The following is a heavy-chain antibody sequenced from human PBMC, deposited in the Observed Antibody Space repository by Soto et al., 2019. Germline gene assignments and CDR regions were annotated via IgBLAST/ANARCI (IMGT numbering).Heavy chain of an antibody. CDR3: ARLGIVGATLAFDI. V-gene: IGHV1-8*01. CDR2: MNPNSGKT. CDR1: GYTFANND. J-gene: IGHJ3*02. Sequence: GASVKVSCKASGYTFANNDINWVRQATGQGLEWMGWMNPNSGKTGYAQKFQGWVTMTRDTSISTAYMELSRLRSDDTAVYYCARLGIVGATLAFDIWGQGTMVTVSS. D-gene: IGHD1-26*01.